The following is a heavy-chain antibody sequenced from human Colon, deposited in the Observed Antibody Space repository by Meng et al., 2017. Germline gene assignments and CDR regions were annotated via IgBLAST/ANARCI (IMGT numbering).Heavy chain of an antibody. Sequence: QVQLVQSGPVVKKPGASVKLSCKASGYTFTDCYVHWVRQAPGQGLEWMGRIIPSSGVANSAQKFQGRVTLTWDTSISTAYMELSSLRSDDTVIYYCARDGGNYDFDYWGQGTLVTVSS. CDR2: IIPSSGVA. CDR3: ARDGGNYDFDY. V-gene: IGHV1-2*05. CDR1: GYTFTDCY. D-gene: IGHD1-7*01. J-gene: IGHJ4*02.